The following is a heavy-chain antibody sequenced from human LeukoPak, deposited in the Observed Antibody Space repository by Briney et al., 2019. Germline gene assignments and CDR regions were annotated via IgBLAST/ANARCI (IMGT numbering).Heavy chain of an antibody. Sequence: GGSLRLSCAASGFTFSSYAMSWVRQAPGKGLEWVSAISGSGGSTYYADSVKGRFTISRDNSKNTLYLQMNSLRAEDTAVYYCARDFVVVVAATPVYGMDVWGQGTTVTVSS. J-gene: IGHJ6*02. CDR2: ISGSGGST. V-gene: IGHV3-23*01. D-gene: IGHD2-15*01. CDR3: ARDFVVVVAATPVYGMDV. CDR1: GFTFSSYA.